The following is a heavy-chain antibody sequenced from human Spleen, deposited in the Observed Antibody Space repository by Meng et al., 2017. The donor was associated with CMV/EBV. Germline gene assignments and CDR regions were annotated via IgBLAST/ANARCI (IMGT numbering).Heavy chain of an antibody. CDR1: GFTFSGYS. D-gene: IGHD3-22*01. V-gene: IGHV3-21*01. J-gene: IGHJ3*02. Sequence: GGSLRLSCAASGFTFSGYSMSWVRQAPGKGLEWVSSISSSSSYIYYADSVKGRFTISRDNAKNSLYLQMNSLRAEDTAVYYCARGLYDSSGYYFDAFDMWGQGTMVTVSS. CDR3: ARGLYDSSGYYFDAFDM. CDR2: ISSSSSYI.